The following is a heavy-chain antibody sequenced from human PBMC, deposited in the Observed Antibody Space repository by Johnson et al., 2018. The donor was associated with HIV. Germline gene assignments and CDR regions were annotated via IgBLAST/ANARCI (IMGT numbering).Heavy chain of an antibody. J-gene: IGHJ3*01. CDR1: GFTFSSYA. Sequence: VQLVESGGGVVQPGRSLRLSCAASGFTFSSYAMHWVRQAPGKGLEWVAVTSYDGSNKYYADSVKGRFTISRDNSKNTLYLQMNSLRAEDTAVYYCAREMAWEDAFDVWGQGTMVTVSS. V-gene: IGHV3-30*04. D-gene: IGHD5-24*01. CDR2: TSYDGSNK. CDR3: AREMAWEDAFDV.